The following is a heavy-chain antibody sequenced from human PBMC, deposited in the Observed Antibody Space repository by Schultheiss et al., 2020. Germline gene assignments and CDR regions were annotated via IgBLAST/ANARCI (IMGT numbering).Heavy chain of an antibody. CDR3: GGSSSSSGFNYYYGMDV. V-gene: IGHV3-33*01. J-gene: IGHJ6*02. D-gene: IGHD6-19*01. CDR1: GFTFSSYG. Sequence: GGFLRLSCAASGFTFSSYGMHWVRQAPGKGLEWVAVIWYDGSNKYYADSVKGRFTISRDNSKNTLYLQMNSLRAEDTAVYYCGGSSSSSGFNYYYGMDVWGQGTTVTVSS. CDR2: IWYDGSNK.